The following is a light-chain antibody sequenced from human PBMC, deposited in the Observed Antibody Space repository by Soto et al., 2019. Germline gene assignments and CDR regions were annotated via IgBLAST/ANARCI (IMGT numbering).Light chain of an antibody. V-gene: IGKV3-20*01. J-gene: IGKJ5*01. Sequence: IVLTHSPATLSLCALERASLSCRASQSVSSSHLAWYQHKPGQAPRLLIYAASSRATGSPDRFSGGGSGTDFTLTISRLEPEDFAVYYCQQYGYSPITFGQGTRLEIK. CDR3: QQYGYSPIT. CDR1: QSVSSSH. CDR2: AAS.